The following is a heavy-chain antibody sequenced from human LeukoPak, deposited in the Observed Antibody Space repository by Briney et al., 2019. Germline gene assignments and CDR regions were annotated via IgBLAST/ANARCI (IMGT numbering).Heavy chain of an antibody. CDR2: VYNSEYT. CDR1: GGSISGYY. V-gene: IGHV4-59*08. D-gene: IGHD1-26*01. Sequence: PSETLSLTCTVSGGSISGYYWSWIRQPPGKGLEWIAYVYNSEYTNYNPSLKSRASISVDTSKNLCSLRLTSVTAADTAVYYCARNAIYSGGYSFWFDPWGLGTLVTVS. CDR3: ARNAIYSGGYSFWFDP. J-gene: IGHJ5*02.